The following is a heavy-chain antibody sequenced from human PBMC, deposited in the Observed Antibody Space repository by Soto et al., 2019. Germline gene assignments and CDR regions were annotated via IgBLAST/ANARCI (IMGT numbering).Heavy chain of an antibody. D-gene: IGHD3-10*02. Sequence: SETLSLTCTVSGGSISSYYWSWIRQPPGKGLEWIGYIYYSGSTNYNPSLKSRVTISVDTSKNQFSLKLSSVTAADTAVYYCAKDAIPSAVFARYYFDYWGQGTLVTVSS. CDR3: AKDAIPSAVFARYYFDY. CDR2: IYYSGST. J-gene: IGHJ4*02. V-gene: IGHV4-59*01. CDR1: GGSISSYY.